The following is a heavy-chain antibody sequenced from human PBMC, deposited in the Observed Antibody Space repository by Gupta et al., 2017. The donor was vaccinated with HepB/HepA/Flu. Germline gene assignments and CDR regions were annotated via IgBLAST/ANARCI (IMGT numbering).Heavy chain of an antibody. V-gene: IGHV4-34*01. Sequence: QVQLQQWGAGLLKPSETLSLTCAVYGGSFSGYYWSWIRQPPGKGLEWIGEINHSGSTNYNPSLKSRVTISVDTSKNQFSLKLSSVTAADTAVYYCARGRNTYYYDSSGYYNDYWGQGTLVTVSS. CDR1: GGSFSGYY. D-gene: IGHD3-22*01. CDR2: INHSGST. J-gene: IGHJ4*02. CDR3: ARGRNTYYYDSSGYYNDY.